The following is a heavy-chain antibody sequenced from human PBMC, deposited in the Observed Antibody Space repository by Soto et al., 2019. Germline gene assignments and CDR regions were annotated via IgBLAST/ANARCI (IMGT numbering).Heavy chain of an antibody. V-gene: IGHV3-21*01. Sequence: EVQLVESGGDLVRPGGSLRLSCAASGFDLNCYSMNWVRQAPAKGLEWVSSISPRSDDIYYADSVKGRFTISRDNAKNSVYLQMNSLRDEDTAVYYCARPRGPRGYDLIDYWGQGTLVIVSS. CDR3: ARPRGPRGYDLIDY. J-gene: IGHJ4*02. CDR1: GFDLNCYS. CDR2: ISPRSDDI. D-gene: IGHD5-12*01.